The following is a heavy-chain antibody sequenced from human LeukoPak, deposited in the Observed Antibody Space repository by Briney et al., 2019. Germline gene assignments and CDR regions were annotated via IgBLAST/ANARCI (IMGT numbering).Heavy chain of an antibody. V-gene: IGHV4-34*01. J-gene: IGHJ4*02. CDR3: ARGSSFDGYCSAGACDARYYDS. D-gene: IGHD2-15*01. Sequence: PSETLSLTCAVYGESFSAYFWNWIRQAPGKPLEYIGEINHRGSSHYNPSLKTRVTLAVDTSKNQFSLRLTSVTAADTAVYFCARGSSFDGYCSAGACDARYYDSWGQGTPVTVSS. CDR2: INHRGSS. CDR1: GESFSAYF.